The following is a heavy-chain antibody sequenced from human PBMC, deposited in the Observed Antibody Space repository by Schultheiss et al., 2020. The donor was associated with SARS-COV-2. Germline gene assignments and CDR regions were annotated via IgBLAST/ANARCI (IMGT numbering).Heavy chain of an antibody. D-gene: IGHD2-8*02. Sequence: GGSLRLSCKGSGGTFSSYAISWVRQAPGQGLEWMGGIIPIFGTANYAQKFQGRVTITADESTSTAYMELSSLRSEDTAVYYCARDLLYYYYGMDVWGQGTTVTVSS. CDR2: IIPIFGTA. CDR3: ARDLLYYYYGMDV. V-gene: IGHV1-69*01. J-gene: IGHJ6*02. CDR1: GGTFSSYA.